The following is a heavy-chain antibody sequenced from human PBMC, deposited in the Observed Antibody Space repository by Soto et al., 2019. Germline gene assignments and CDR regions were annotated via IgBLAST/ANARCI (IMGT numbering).Heavy chain of an antibody. CDR2: IYYSGST. CDR1: GGSISSGGYY. J-gene: IGHJ4*02. D-gene: IGHD3-9*01. CDR3: ATVTEYYDLLTGYYTQYYFDY. Sequence: SETLSLTCTVSGGSISSGGYYWSWIRQHPGKGLEWIGYIYYSGSTYYNPSLKSRVTISVDMSKNQFSLKLSSVTAADTAVYYCATVTEYYDLLTGYYTQYYFDYWGQGTLVTVSS. V-gene: IGHV4-31*03.